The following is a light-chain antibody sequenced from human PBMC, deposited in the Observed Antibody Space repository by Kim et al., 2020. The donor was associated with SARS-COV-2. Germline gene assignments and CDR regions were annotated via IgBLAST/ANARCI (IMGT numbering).Light chain of an antibody. V-gene: IGKV1-5*03. CDR3: QQYSSYSRT. CDR1: QSISTW. CDR2: KAS. Sequence: DIQMTQSPSTLSASVGDRVTITCRASQSISTWLAWYQQKPGKAPKLLIYKASSLESGVPSRFSGSGSGTDFTLTISSLQPDDFAAYYCQQYSSYSRTFGQGTKVDIK. J-gene: IGKJ1*01.